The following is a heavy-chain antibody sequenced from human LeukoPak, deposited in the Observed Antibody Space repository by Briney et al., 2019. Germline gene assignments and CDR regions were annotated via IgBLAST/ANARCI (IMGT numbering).Heavy chain of an antibody. Sequence: GGSLRLFCAASGFTFSSYSMNWVRQAPGKGLEWVSSISSSSSYIYYADSVKGRFTISRDNSKNTLYLQMNSLRAEDTAVYYCEKRGDKLDLIWGQGTLVTVSS. CDR3: EKRGDKLDLI. D-gene: IGHD2-21*02. CDR2: ISSSSSYI. J-gene: IGHJ4*02. CDR1: GFTFSSYS. V-gene: IGHV3-21*04.